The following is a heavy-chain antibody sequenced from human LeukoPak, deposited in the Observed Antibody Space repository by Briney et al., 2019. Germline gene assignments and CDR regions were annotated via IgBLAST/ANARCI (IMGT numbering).Heavy chain of an antibody. CDR1: GFILSNHW. CDR3: ARNNDMDV. J-gene: IGHJ6*02. Sequence: GGSLRLSCAASGFILSNHWMTWVRQAPGKGPEWVANMNKDGSEEYYVDSVKGRFTIFKDTAKNSLYLQMSNLRVEDTALYYCARNNDMDVWGQGTTVVVSS. D-gene: IGHD1/OR15-1a*01. V-gene: IGHV3-7*03. CDR2: MNKDGSEE.